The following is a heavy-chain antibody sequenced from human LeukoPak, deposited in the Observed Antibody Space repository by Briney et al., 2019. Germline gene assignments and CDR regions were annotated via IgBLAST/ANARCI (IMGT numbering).Heavy chain of an antibody. J-gene: IGHJ6*04. V-gene: IGHV1-69*01. D-gene: IGHD2-15*01. CDR3: ASSTRGIVVAYYYCGMDV. CDR2: IIPIFGTA. Sequence: SVKVSCKASGGTFSSYAISWVRQAPGQGLEWMGGIIPIFGTANYAQKFQGRVTITADESTSTAYMELSSLRSEDTAVYYCASSTRGIVVAYYYCGMDVWGKGTTVTVSS. CDR1: GGTFSSYA.